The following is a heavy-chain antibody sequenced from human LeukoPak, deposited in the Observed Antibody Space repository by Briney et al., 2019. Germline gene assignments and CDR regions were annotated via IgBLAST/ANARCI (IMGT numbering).Heavy chain of an antibody. D-gene: IGHD3-10*01. J-gene: IGHJ4*02. Sequence: GGSLRLSCAASGFTFDDYAMHWVRQAPGKGLEWVAVISYDGNNKFYADSVKGRFTISRDNSKNTLYLQMNSLSAEDTAAYYCARSHYGSGSYYLADLDYWGQGTLVTVSS. CDR1: GFTFDDYA. CDR2: ISYDGNNK. V-gene: IGHV3-30-3*01. CDR3: ARSHYGSGSYYLADLDY.